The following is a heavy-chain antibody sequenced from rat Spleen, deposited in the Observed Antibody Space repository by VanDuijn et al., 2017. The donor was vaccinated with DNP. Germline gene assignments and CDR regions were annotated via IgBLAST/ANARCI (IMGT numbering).Heavy chain of an antibody. V-gene: IGHV5S10*01. CDR2: ISYDGSRT. CDR3: TKDAFDY. CDR1: GFTFSDYN. Sequence: EVQLVESGGGLVQPGRSLKLSCAASGFTFSDYNMAWVRQAPKKGLEWVATISYDGSRTYYRDSVKGRFTISRDNAKSTLYLQMESLRSEDTATYYCTKDAFDYWGQGVMVTVSS. J-gene: IGHJ2*01.